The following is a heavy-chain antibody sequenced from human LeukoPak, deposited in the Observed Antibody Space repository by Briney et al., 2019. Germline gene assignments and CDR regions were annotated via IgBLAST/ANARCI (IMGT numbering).Heavy chain of an antibody. Sequence: ASVKVSCKVSGYTLTELSMHWVRQAPGKGLEWMGGFDPEDGETIYAQKFQGRVTITADESTSTAYMELSSLRSEDTAVYYCARDPTREKNWFDPWGQGTLVTVSS. V-gene: IGHV1-24*01. CDR1: GYTLTELS. CDR2: FDPEDGET. J-gene: IGHJ5*02. CDR3: ARDPTREKNWFDP.